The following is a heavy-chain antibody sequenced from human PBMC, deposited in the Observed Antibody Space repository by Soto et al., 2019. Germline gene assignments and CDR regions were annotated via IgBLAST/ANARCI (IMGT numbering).Heavy chain of an antibody. V-gene: IGHV3-53*01. D-gene: IGHD4-17*01. CDR1: GFTVYTSY. CDR3: AGDPVTTSDFGLDV. CDR2: IYTDGRT. Sequence: GGSLRLSCAASGFTVYTSYMTWVRQAPGKGLEWLSFIYTDGRTYYTDSVKGRFTISRDNSKNTVYLEMDSLSAEDTAVYYCAGDPVTTSDFGLDVWGPGTTVTVSS. J-gene: IGHJ6*02.